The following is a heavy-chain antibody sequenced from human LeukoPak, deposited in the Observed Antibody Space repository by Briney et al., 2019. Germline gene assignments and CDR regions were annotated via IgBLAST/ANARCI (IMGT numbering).Heavy chain of an antibody. V-gene: IGHV3-21*01. CDR2: ITSSGTYI. J-gene: IGHJ6*03. CDR3: ARDPYSGSYGDYYYYYMDV. Sequence: GGSLRLSCAASGFTFSSYAMSWVRQAPGKGLEWVLSITSSGTYIYYADSVKGRFTISRDNAKNSLYLQMNSLRPEDTAVYYCARDPYSGSYGDYYYYYMDVWGKGTTVTISS. D-gene: IGHD1-26*01. CDR1: GFTFSSYA.